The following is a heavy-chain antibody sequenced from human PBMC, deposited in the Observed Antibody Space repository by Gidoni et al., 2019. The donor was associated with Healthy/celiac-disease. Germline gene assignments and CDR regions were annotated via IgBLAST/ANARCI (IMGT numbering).Heavy chain of an antibody. V-gene: IGHV4-61*02. CDR2: IYTSGST. J-gene: IGHJ5*02. Sequence: KPSQTLSLTCTVSGGSISSGSYYWSWIRQPAGKGLEWIGRIYTSGSTNYNPSLKSQGTISVDQSKNQSSLKLTSVTAADTAVYYCGRGDYYGSEIQNWFDPWGQGTLVTVSS. D-gene: IGHD3-10*01. CDR1: GGSISSGSYY. CDR3: GRGDYYGSEIQNWFDP.